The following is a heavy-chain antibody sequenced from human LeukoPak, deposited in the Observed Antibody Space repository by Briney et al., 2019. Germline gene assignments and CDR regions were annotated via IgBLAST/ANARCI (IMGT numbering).Heavy chain of an antibody. CDR3: ATGSGSGWSYLDY. CDR2: FYYSGST. J-gene: IGHJ4*02. CDR1: GGSFSSYY. D-gene: IGHD6-19*01. V-gene: IGHV4-59*01. Sequence: PSETLSLTCAVYGGSFSSYYWSWLRQPPGKGLEWIGYFYYSGSTNYNPSLKSRVTISVDTSKNQFSLKLSSLTAADTAVYYCATGSGSGWSYLDYWGQGTLVSVSS.